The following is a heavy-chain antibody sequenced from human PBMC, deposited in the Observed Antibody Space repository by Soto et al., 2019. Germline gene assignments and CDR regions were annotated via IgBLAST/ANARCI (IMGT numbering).Heavy chain of an antibody. V-gene: IGHV1-2*02. CDR2: INPNSGGT. Sequence: ASVKVSCKASGYRFNAYYIHWVRQAPGQGLEWMGWINPNSGGTEYAQNLQGRVTMTRDTAITTAYMELSSLRSDDTAVYYCARMGSGNYWADHWGQGTLVSVSS. CDR1: GYRFNAYY. J-gene: IGHJ4*01. D-gene: IGHD1-26*01. CDR3: ARMGSGNYWADH.